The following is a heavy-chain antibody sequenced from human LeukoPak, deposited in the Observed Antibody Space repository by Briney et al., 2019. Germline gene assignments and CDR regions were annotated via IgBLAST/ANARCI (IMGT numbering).Heavy chain of an antibody. J-gene: IGHJ4*02. V-gene: IGHV3-23*01. CDR3: AKFTFGGVIAFDY. D-gene: IGHD3-16*02. CDR2: ISGSGGST. CDR1: GFTFSSYA. Sequence: GGSLRLSCAASGFTFSSYAMSWVRQAPGKGLEWVSAISGSGGSTYYADSVKGRFTITRDNPKNTLYLQMNSLRAEDTAVYYCAKFTFGGVIAFDYWGQGTLVTVSS.